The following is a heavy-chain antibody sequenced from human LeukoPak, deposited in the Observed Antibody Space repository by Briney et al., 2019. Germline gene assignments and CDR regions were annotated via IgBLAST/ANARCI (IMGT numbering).Heavy chain of an antibody. D-gene: IGHD6-13*01. CDR2: ISGSGGST. CDR3: AKTSSIAAGYYFDY. CDR1: GFTFSSYA. J-gene: IGHJ4*02. Sequence: GGFLRLSCAASGFTFSSYAMSWVRQAPGKGLEWVSVISGSGGSTYYADSVKGRFTISRDNSKNTLYLQMNSLRAEDTAVYYCAKTSSIAAGYYFDYWGQGTLVTVSS. V-gene: IGHV3-23*01.